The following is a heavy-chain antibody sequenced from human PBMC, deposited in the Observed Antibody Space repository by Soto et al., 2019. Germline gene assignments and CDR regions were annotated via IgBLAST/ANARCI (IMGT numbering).Heavy chain of an antibody. Sequence: PGGSLRLSCAASGFTFSSYAMSWVRQAPGKGLEWVSAISGSGGSTYYADSVKGRFTISRDNSKNTLYLQMNSLRAEDTAVYYCAKAYYDILTGYYPPGYWGPGTLVTVSS. CDR3: AKAYYDILTGYYPPGY. CDR1: GFTFSSYA. CDR2: ISGSGGST. D-gene: IGHD3-9*01. V-gene: IGHV3-23*01. J-gene: IGHJ4*02.